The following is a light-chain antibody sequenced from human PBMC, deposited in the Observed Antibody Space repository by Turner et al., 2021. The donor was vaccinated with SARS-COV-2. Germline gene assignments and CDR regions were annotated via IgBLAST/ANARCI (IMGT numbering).Light chain of an antibody. V-gene: IGKV1-5*03. J-gene: IGKJ1*01. CDR1: QSISDW. Sequence: DIQMTQSPSTLSASEGDRVTIACRASQSISDWLAWYQQIPGKAPKLLIYKASSLKSEVSSRFSGSGSGTEFTLTIRGLQPEDFATYYCQQYKSYPITFGQGTNVEMK. CDR3: QQYKSYPIT. CDR2: KAS.